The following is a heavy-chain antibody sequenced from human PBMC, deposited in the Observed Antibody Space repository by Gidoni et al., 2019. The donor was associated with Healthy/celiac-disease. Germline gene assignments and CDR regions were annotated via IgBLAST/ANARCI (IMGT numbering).Heavy chain of an antibody. CDR1: GFPFSSYW. D-gene: IGHD3-22*01. CDR3: ARGGDSSGYYGYYYYYGMDV. V-gene: IGHV3-7*04. J-gene: IGHJ6*02. Sequence: EVQLVESGGGLVQPGGSLRLSCAASGFPFSSYWMSWVRQAPGKGLEWVANIKQDGSEKYYVDSVKGRFTISRDNAKNSLYLQMNSLRAEDTAVYYCARGGDSSGYYGYYYYYGMDVWGQGTTVTVSS. CDR2: IKQDGSEK.